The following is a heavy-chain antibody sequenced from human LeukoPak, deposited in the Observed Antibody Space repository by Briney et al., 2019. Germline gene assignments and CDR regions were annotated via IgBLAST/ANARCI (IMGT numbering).Heavy chain of an antibody. CDR2: IRYDGSNE. CDR1: GFTFSNYG. D-gene: IGHD3-22*01. CDR3: ARSYYDGRGSDY. Sequence: GGSLRLSCAASGFTFSNYGMHWVRQAPGKGLEWVSFIRYDGSNEYYADSVKGRFTISRDNSKNTLHLQMNSLRAEDTAVYYCARSYYDGRGSDYWGQGTLVTASS. J-gene: IGHJ4*02. V-gene: IGHV3-30*02.